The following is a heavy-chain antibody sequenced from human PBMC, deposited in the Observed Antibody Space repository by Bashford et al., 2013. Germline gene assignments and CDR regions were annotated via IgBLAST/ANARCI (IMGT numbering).Heavy chain of an antibody. V-gene: IGHV1-46*01. J-gene: IGHJ6*02. CDR1: GYTFTSYY. Sequence: ASVKVSCKASGYTFTSYYMHWVRQAPGQGLEWMGIINPSGGSTSYAQKFQGRVTMTRDTSTSTVYMELSSLRSEDTAVYYCARGWDTTPYYYYGIDDWGPGTTVTVSS. CDR2: INPSGGST. CDR3: ARGWDTTPYYYYGIDD. D-gene: IGHD3-10*01.